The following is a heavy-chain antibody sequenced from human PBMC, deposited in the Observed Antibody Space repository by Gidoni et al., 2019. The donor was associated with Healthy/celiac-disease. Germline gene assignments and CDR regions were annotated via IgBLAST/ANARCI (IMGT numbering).Heavy chain of an antibody. CDR2: INHSGST. V-gene: IGHV4-34*01. CDR1: GGSFSGYY. CDR3: ARYCSSTSCYAFDP. J-gene: IGHJ5*02. D-gene: IGHD2-2*01. Sequence: QVQLQQWGAGLLKPSETLSLTCAVYGGSFSGYYWSWIRQPPGKGLEWIGEINHSGSTNYNPSLKSRVTISVDTSKNQFSLKLSSVTAADTAVYYCARYCSSTSCYAFDPWGQGTLVTVSS.